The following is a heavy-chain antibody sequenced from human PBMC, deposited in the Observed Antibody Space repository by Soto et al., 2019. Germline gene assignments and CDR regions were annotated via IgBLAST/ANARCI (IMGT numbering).Heavy chain of an antibody. D-gene: IGHD5-18*01. CDR2: IDPSDSQT. J-gene: IGHJ4*02. CDR1: GYRFAGYW. Sequence: EALNLSCQGSGYRFAGYWITWVRQKPGKGLEWMGRIDPSDSQTYYSPSFRGHVTISATKSITTVFLQWSSLRASDTAMYYCARQIYYSDTGPNFQFYFESWGQGTQVTVSS. CDR3: ARQIYYSDTGPNFQFYFES. V-gene: IGHV5-10-1*01.